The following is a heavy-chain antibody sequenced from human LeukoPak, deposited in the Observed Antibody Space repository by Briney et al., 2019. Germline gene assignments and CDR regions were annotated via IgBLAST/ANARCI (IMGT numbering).Heavy chain of an antibody. J-gene: IGHJ3*02. V-gene: IGHV3-53*01. CDR1: GFTVSSNY. D-gene: IGHD5-24*01. CDR2: IYSGGST. CDR3: ARGGYNHGFDI. Sequence: TGGSLRLSCAASGFTVSSNYMSWVRQAPGKGLEWVSVIYSGGSTYYADSVKGRFTISRDNAKNTLYLQMNSLRAEDTAIYYCARGGYNHGFDIWGQGTMVTVSS.